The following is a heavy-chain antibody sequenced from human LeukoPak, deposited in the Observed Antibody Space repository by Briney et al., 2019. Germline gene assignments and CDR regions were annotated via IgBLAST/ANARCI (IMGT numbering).Heavy chain of an antibody. CDR1: GFTFSNYG. D-gene: IGHD6-25*01. V-gene: IGHV3-30*03. CDR3: ASGSGDY. J-gene: IGHJ4*02. CDR2: ISYDGSYK. Sequence: GGSLRLSCAASGFTFSNYGMHWVRQAPGKGLEWVAFISYDGSYKYYADSVKGRFTISRDNSNNTLYLQMNSLRAEDTAVYYCASGSGDYWGQGTLVTVSS.